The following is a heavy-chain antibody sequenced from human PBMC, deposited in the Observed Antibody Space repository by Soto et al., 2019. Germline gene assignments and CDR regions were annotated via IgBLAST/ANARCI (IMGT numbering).Heavy chain of an antibody. V-gene: IGHV3-23*01. J-gene: IGHJ4*02. CDR1: GFTFSNYA. CDR2: LTATGGST. D-gene: IGHD6-19*01. CDR3: VEGCEVAVAGTGQRTCDY. Sequence: EVQLLESGGGLVQPGGSLRLSCAASGFTFSNYAMSWVRQAPGTGLEWVSGLTATGGSTYYADSVKGRFTISRDNFKNMLYLQINSLRADDTAIYYCVEGCEVAVAGTGQRTCDYWGQGTLVTVSS.